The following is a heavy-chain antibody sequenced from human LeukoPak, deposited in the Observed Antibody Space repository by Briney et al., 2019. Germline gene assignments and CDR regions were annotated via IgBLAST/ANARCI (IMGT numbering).Heavy chain of an antibody. J-gene: IGHJ4*02. Sequence: GTSVKVSCKASGFTFTSSAMQWVRQARGQRLEWIGWIVVGSGNTNYAQKFQERVTITRNMSTSTAYMELSSLRSEDTAVYYCAALARRGSSTSRYFDYWGQGTLVTVSS. CDR3: AALARRGSSTSRYFDY. V-gene: IGHV1-58*02. CDR2: IVVGSGNT. CDR1: GFTFTSSA. D-gene: IGHD2-2*01.